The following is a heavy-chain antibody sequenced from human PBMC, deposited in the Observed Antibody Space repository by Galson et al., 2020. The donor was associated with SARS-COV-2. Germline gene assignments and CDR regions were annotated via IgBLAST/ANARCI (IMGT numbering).Heavy chain of an antibody. J-gene: IGHJ5*02. V-gene: IGHV1-8*01. Sequence: ASVKVSCKASGYTFTSYDINWVRQATGQGLEWMGWMNPNSGNPGYAQKFQGRVTMTRNTSISTAYMELSSLRSEETAVYYCARGFTVTTLYDPWGQGTLVTVSS. D-gene: IGHD4-4*01. CDR1: GYTFTSYD. CDR2: MNPNSGNP. CDR3: ARGFTVTTLYDP.